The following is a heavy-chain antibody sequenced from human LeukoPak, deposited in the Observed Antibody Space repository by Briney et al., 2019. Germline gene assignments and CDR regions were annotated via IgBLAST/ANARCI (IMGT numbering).Heavy chain of an antibody. V-gene: IGHV1-69*01. CDR1: GGTFSSYA. J-gene: IGHJ4*02. CDR2: IIPIFGTA. D-gene: IGHD3-22*01. CDR3: ARATYYYDSSGYYDRYYFDY. Sequence: ASVKVSCKASGGTFSSYAISWVRQAPGQGLEWMGGIIPIFGTANYAQKFQGRVTITADESTSTAYMELSSLRSEDTAVSYCARATYYYDSSGYYDRYYFDYWGQGTLVTVSS.